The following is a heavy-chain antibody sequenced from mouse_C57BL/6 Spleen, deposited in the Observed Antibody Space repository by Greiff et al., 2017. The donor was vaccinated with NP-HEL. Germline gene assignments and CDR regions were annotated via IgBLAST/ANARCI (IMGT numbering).Heavy chain of an antibody. V-gene: IGHV1-64*01. CDR2: IHPNSGST. J-gene: IGHJ3*01. Sequence: VQLQQPGAELVKPGASVKLSCKASGYTFTSYWMHWVKQRPGQGLEWIGMIHPNSGSTNYNEKFKSKATLTVDKSSSTAYMQLSSLTSEDSAVYYCARGDYDGYPAWFAYWGQGTLVTVSA. CDR3: ARGDYDGYPAWFAY. D-gene: IGHD2-3*01. CDR1: GYTFTSYW.